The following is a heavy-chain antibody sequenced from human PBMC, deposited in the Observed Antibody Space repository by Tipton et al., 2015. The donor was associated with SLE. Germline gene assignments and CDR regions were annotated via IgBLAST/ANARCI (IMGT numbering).Heavy chain of an antibody. J-gene: IGHJ3*02. V-gene: IGHV4-34*01. Sequence: TLSLTCAVYGGSFSDYYWSWIRQPPGKGLEWIGEINHSGSTSYNPSLKSRVTISVDTSKNQFSLKLSSVTAADTAVYYCARGYGDYVDAFDIWGQGTMVTVSS. D-gene: IGHD4-17*01. CDR1: GGSFSDYY. CDR3: ARGYGDYVDAFDI. CDR2: INHSGST.